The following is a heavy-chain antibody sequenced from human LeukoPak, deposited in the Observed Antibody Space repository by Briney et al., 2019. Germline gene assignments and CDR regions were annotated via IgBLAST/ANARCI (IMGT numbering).Heavy chain of an antibody. CDR2: IYYSGST. Sequence: SETLSLTCTVSGGSISSGGYYWSWIRQHPGKGLEWIGYIYYSGSTYYNPSLKSRVTISVDTSKNQFSLKLSSVTAADTAVYYCARGRKYNWNDGGNWFDPWGQGTLVTVSS. D-gene: IGHD1-1*01. CDR3: ARGRKYNWNDGGNWFDP. V-gene: IGHV4-31*03. CDR1: GGSISSGGYY. J-gene: IGHJ5*02.